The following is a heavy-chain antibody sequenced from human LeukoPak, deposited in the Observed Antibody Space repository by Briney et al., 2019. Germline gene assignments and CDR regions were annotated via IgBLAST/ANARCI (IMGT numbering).Heavy chain of an antibody. CDR3: ARLSGRDYYFDY. D-gene: IGHD3-10*01. J-gene: IGHJ4*02. V-gene: IGHV3-21*01. CDR1: GFTFSNYN. Sequence: PGGSLRLSCAASGFTFSNYNMNWVRQAPGKGLEWVSSISSSSSYIYYADSVKGRFTISRDNAKNSLYLQMNSLGAEDTAVYYCARLSGRDYYFDYWGQGTLVTVSS. CDR2: ISSSSSYI.